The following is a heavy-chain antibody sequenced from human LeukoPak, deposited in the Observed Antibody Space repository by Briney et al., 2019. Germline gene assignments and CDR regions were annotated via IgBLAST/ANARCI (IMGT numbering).Heavy chain of an antibody. CDR1: GFTFSSYG. V-gene: IGHV3-30*18. D-gene: IGHD6-6*01. J-gene: IGHJ4*02. CDR2: ISYDGSNK. CDR3: AKSGPGSSGFDY. Sequence: PGGSLRLSCAASGFTFSSYGMHWVRQAPGKGLEWVAVISYDGSNKYYADSVKGRFTISRDNSKNTLYLQMNSLRAEDTAVYYCAKSGPGSSGFDYWGQGTLVTVSS.